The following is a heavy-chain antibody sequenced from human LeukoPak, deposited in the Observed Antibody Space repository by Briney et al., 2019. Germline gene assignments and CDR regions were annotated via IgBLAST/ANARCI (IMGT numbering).Heavy chain of an antibody. V-gene: IGHV4-39*01. D-gene: IGHD6-19*01. Sequence: SETLSPTCTVSGGSISSSSYYWGWIRQPPGKGLEWIGSIYYSGSTYYNPSLKSRVTISVDTSKNQFSLKLSSVTAADTAVYYCARPLDVAGSFDYWGQGTLVTVSS. CDR2: IYYSGST. CDR3: ARPLDVAGSFDY. CDR1: GGSISSSSYY. J-gene: IGHJ4*02.